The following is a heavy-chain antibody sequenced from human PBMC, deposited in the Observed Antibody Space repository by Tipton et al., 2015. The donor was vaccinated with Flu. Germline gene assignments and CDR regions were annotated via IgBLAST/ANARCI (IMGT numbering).Heavy chain of an antibody. D-gene: IGHD6-13*01. CDR3: ARARWAAAGTEYYFDY. Sequence: TLSLTCTVSGGSTSSTSYYWGWIRQPPGKGLEWIGSIYYSGSTYYNPSLKSRVTISVDTPKNQFSLKLSSVTAADTAVYYCARARWAAAGTEYYFDYWGQGTLVTVSS. CDR2: IYYSGST. V-gene: IGHV4-39*07. J-gene: IGHJ4*02. CDR1: GGSTSSTSYY.